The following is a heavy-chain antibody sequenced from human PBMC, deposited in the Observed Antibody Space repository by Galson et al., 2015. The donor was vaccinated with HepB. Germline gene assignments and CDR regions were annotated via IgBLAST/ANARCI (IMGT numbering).Heavy chain of an antibody. J-gene: IGHJ1*01. Sequence: SLRLSCAASGFTFSSYGMHWVRQAPGKGLEWVAVISYDGSNKYYADSVKGRFTISRDNSKNTLYLQMNSLRAEDTAVYYCAAKAVAGTGAYFQHWGQGTLVTVSS. CDR2: ISYDGSNK. D-gene: IGHD6-19*01. CDR1: GFTFSSYG. CDR3: AAKAVAGTGAYFQH. V-gene: IGHV3-30*03.